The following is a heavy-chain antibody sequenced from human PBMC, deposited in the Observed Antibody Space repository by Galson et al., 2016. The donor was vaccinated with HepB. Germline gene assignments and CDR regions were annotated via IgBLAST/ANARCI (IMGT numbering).Heavy chain of an antibody. CDR2: ISGSGGST. D-gene: IGHD2-21*01. CDR3: ARGLDS. V-gene: IGHV3-23*01. CDR1: GFTFSSHS. Sequence: SLRLSCAASGFTFSSHSMTWVRQALGKGLEWVSVISGSGGSTYYADSVKGRFTISRDNAKNSLYLQMNSLRDEDTALYYCARGLDSWGQGTMVTVSS. J-gene: IGHJ3*01.